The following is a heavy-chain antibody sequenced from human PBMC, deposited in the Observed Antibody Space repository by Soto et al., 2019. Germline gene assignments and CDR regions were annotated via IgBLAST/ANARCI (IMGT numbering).Heavy chain of an antibody. Sequence: QVPLVQSGAEVKKPGASVKVSCKASGYTFTSYAMHWVRQAPGQRLEWMGWINAGNGNTKYSQKFQGRVTITRDTSASTAYMELSSLRSEDTAVYYCARDVIAAAGTTSYWGQGTLVTVSS. J-gene: IGHJ4*02. D-gene: IGHD6-13*01. V-gene: IGHV1-3*01. CDR2: INAGNGNT. CDR3: ARDVIAAAGTTSY. CDR1: GYTFTSYA.